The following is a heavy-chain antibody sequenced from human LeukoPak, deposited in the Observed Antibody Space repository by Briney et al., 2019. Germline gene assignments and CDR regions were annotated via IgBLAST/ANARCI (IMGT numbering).Heavy chain of an antibody. CDR2: INAGNGNT. V-gene: IGHV1-3*01. Sequence: ASVKVSCKTSGYTFTSYAIHWVRQAPGQRLKWMGWINAGNGNTKYSQKFEGRVTITRDTSASTAYMDLSSLRSEDTAVYYCARGPTYSYGAFDFWGQGTLVTVSS. CDR3: ARGPTYSYGAFDF. D-gene: IGHD5-18*01. CDR1: GYTFTSYA. J-gene: IGHJ4*02.